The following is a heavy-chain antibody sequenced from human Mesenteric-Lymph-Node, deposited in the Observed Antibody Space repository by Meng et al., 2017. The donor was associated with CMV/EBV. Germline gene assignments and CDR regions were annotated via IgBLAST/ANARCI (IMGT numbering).Heavy chain of an antibody. J-gene: IGHJ4*02. D-gene: IGHD6-13*01. CDR2: IYWDDDK. CDR1: GFSLSTTGVG. Sequence: QITLKESGPRLVKPTQTLTLTFTFAGFSLSTTGVGVGWIRQPPGKALEWLALIYWDDDKRYSPSLKSRLTITKDTSKNQVVLTMTNMDPVDTATYYCAHSSGIAAAGPFYFDYWGQGTLVTVSS. V-gene: IGHV2-5*02. CDR3: AHSSGIAAAGPFYFDY.